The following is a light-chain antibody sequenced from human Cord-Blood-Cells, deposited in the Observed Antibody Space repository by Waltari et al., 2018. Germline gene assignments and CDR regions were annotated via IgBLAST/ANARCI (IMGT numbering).Light chain of an antibody. CDR2: DVS. V-gene: IGLV2-11*01. CDR1: SSDVGGYNY. CDR3: CSYAGSYALV. Sequence: QSALTQPRSVSGSPGQSVTISCTGTSSDVGGYNYFSWYQQHPGKAPKLLIYDVSKRPSGVPDRCSGSKSGNTASLTISGLQAEDEADYYCCSYAGSYALVFGGGTKLTVL. J-gene: IGLJ3*02.